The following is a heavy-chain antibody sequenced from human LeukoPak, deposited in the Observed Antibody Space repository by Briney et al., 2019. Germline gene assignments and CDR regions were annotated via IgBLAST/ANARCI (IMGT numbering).Heavy chain of an antibody. Sequence: PSETLSLTCTVSGGSISSYYWSWIRQPPGKGLEWIGYIYYSGSTNYNPSLKSRVTISVDTSKNQFSLKLSSVTAADTAVYYCASVYCSSTSCPNYYYYGMDVWGQGTTVTVSS. D-gene: IGHD2-2*01. CDR2: IYYSGST. CDR3: ASVYCSSTSCPNYYYYGMDV. CDR1: GGSISSYY. V-gene: IGHV4-59*08. J-gene: IGHJ6*02.